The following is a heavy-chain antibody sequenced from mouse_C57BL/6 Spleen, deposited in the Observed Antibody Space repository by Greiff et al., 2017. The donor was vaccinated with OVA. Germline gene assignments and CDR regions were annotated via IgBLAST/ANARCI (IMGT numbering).Heavy chain of an antibody. CDR2: INPNSGST. CDR3: ASSEGYYGYAMDY. V-gene: IGHV1-64*01. D-gene: IGHD1-1*01. Sequence: QVQLQQPGAELVKPGASVKLSCKASGYTFTSYWMHWVKQRPGQGLEWIGMINPNSGSTNYKEQFKSKATLTVDKSSRTAYMQLISLTSEDSAVYYCASSEGYYGYAMDYWGQGTSVTVSS. CDR1: GYTFTSYW. J-gene: IGHJ4*01.